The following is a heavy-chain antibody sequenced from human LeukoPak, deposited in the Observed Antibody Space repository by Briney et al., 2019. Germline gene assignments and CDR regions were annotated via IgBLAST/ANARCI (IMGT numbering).Heavy chain of an antibody. CDR2: IIPIVGVG. V-gene: IGHV1-69*04. CDR1: GYTFTMYS. CDR3: ARDPHYYDSSGYV. D-gene: IGHD3-22*01. Sequence: GASVKVSCKTSGYTFTMYSIHWVRQAPGQGLEWMGRIIPIVGVGNYAQKFQGRVTITADRSTSTVYMELSSLRSEDTAMYYCARDPHYYDSSGYVWGQGTLVTVSS. J-gene: IGHJ4*02.